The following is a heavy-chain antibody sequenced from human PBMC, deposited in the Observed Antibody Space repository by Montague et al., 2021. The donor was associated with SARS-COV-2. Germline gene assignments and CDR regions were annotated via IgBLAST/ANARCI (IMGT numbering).Heavy chain of an antibody. CDR2: IKPDESDK. CDR3: ATNGGAHGLDV. V-gene: IGHV3-7*01. D-gene: IGHD4-23*01. J-gene: IGHJ6*02. Sequence: SLRLSCAASGFTFRNIWMSWVRQAPGKGLEWVANIKPDESDKNYVDSVKGRFSISRDNAKNSLYLQMDNLRAEDTAIYYCATNGGAHGLDVWGQGTSVSVSS. CDR1: GFTFRNIW.